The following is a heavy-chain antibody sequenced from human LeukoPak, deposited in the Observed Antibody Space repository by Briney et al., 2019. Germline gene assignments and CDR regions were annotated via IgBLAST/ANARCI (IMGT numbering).Heavy chain of an antibody. CDR1: GFTFNGYH. CDR2: ISGSSIYT. Sequence: GGSLRLSFATSGFTFNGYHITWIRQAPGKGLEWVSYISGSSIYTRYADSVKGRFTISRDNAKNSLYLQMNSLRAEDTALYYCVRDISGYYFDYWGQGTLVTVSS. D-gene: IGHD3-22*01. V-gene: IGHV3-11*05. CDR3: VRDISGYYFDY. J-gene: IGHJ4*02.